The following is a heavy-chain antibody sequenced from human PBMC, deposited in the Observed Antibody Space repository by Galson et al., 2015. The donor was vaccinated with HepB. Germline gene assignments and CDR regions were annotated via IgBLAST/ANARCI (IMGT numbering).Heavy chain of an antibody. CDR3: ARDRPYTTTSGLRMDV. Sequence: SLRLSCAATGFTFSSYAMSWVRQAPGKGLEWVSAISGSGGSTYYADSVKGRFTISRDNSKNTLYLQMDGLRAEDTAVYYCARDRPYTTTSGLRMDVWGQGTTVSVCS. CDR2: ISGSGGST. V-gene: IGHV3-23*01. D-gene: IGHD2-2*02. J-gene: IGHJ6*02. CDR1: GFTFSSYA.